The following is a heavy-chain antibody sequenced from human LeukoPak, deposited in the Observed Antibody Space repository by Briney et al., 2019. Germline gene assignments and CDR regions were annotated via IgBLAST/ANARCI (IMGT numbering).Heavy chain of an antibody. Sequence: PSETLSLTCAVSGYSISSGYYWGWIRHPPGKGLEWIGSMYHSGSTYYNPSLKSRVTISVDTSKNQFSLKLSSVTAADTAVYYCAREVVVVDRYFQHWGQGTLVTVSS. V-gene: IGHV4-38-2*02. J-gene: IGHJ1*01. CDR3: AREVVVVDRYFQH. CDR1: GYSISSGYY. CDR2: MYHSGST. D-gene: IGHD2-15*01.